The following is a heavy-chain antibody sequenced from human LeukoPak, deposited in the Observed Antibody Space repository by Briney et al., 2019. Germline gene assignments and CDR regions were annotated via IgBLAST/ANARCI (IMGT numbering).Heavy chain of an antibody. CDR3: ARAVRYYYGSGSYYPEFDY. Sequence: ASVKVSCKASGYTFTSYYMHWVRQAPGQGLEWMGWINPNSGGTNYAQKFQGRVTMTRDTSTSTVYMELSSLRSEDTAVYYCARAVRYYYGSGSYYPEFDYWGQGTLVTVSS. V-gene: IGHV1-46*01. J-gene: IGHJ4*02. D-gene: IGHD3-10*01. CDR2: INPNSGGT. CDR1: GYTFTSYY.